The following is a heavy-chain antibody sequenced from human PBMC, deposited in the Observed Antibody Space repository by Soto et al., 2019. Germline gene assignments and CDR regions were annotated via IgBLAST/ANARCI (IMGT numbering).Heavy chain of an antibody. Sequence: VQLVQSGAEVRKPGSSVKVSCKASGGDFKNFIIAWVRQAPGHGLEWMGGVIPIFGTPNFVQKFRARVTISADDATSTTYMELRSLRSEDTAVYYCARVGSCLSSSCLYYGMDVWGQGTTVIVSS. V-gene: IGHV1-69*01. J-gene: IGHJ6*02. CDR2: VIPIFGTP. CDR3: ARVGSCLSSSCLYYGMDV. CDR1: GGDFKNFI. D-gene: IGHD2-2*01.